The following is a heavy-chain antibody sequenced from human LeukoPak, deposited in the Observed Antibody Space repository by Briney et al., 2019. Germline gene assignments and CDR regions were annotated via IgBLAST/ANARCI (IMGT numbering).Heavy chain of an antibody. CDR2: IYHSGST. Sequence: SETLSLTCTVSGYSITSGYYWGWIRQPPGEGLEWIGSIYHSGSTNYNPSLKSRVTISVDTSKNQFSLKLSSVTAADTAVYYCARADYGGNSGWYFDLWGRGTLVTVSS. V-gene: IGHV4-38-2*02. J-gene: IGHJ2*01. D-gene: IGHD4-23*01. CDR3: ARADYGGNSGWYFDL. CDR1: GYSITSGYY.